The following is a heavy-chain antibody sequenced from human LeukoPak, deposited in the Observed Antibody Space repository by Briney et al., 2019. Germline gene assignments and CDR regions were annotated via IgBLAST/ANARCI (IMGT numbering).Heavy chain of an antibody. V-gene: IGHV3-23*01. D-gene: IGHD6-13*01. CDR2: ISGGGDST. CDR1: GFMFSSYA. J-gene: IGHJ5*01. Sequence: GGSLRLSCAASGFMFSSYAMSWVRQAPGKGLEWVSSISGGGDSTYYADSVKGRFTISRDNSKNTLYLQINSVRAEDTAVYYCARAYSSSWYDFWGQGTLVTVSS. CDR3: ARAYSSSWYDF.